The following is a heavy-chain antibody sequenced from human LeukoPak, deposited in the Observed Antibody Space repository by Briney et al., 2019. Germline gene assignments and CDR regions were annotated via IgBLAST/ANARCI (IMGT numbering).Heavy chain of an antibody. D-gene: IGHD1-26*01. V-gene: IGHV3-21*05. CDR3: ARPVGSTYFDY. Sequence: PGGSLRLSCAASGFTFSNYNMNWVRQAPGKGLAWVSYISSSSNDIYYADSVKGRFTISRDNAKNSLYLQMSSLRAEDTALYYCARPVGSTYFDYWGQGTLVTVSS. CDR2: ISSSSNDI. J-gene: IGHJ4*02. CDR1: GFTFSNYN.